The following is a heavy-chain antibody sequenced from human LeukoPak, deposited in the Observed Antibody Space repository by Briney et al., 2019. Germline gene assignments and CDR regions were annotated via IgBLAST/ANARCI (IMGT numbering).Heavy chain of an antibody. J-gene: IGHJ4*02. V-gene: IGHV1-8*01. CDR1: GDIFTSYD. D-gene: IGHD6-19*01. CDR2: INPNSGYT. Sequence: ASVKVSCNASGDIFTSYDIRWLRQPAGQGPEWMGWINPNSGYTGYAQNFQGRVTITRSSSENTAFMELSSLRSEDTAVYYCARSSGWTHFDYWGQGTLVSVSS. CDR3: ARSSGWTHFDY.